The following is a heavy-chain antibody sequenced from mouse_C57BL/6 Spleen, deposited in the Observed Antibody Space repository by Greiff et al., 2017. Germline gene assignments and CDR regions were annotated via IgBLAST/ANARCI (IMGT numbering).Heavy chain of an antibody. CDR2: IYPSDSET. D-gene: IGHD2-3*01. Sequence: QVQLKQPGAELVRPGSSVKLSCKASGYTFTSYWMDWVKQRPGQGLEWIGNIYPSDSETHYNQKFKDKATLTVDKSSSTAYMQLSSLTSEDSAVYYCARRVYDGYPWYFDVWGTGTTVTVSS. V-gene: IGHV1-61*01. CDR1: GYTFTSYW. CDR3: ARRVYDGYPWYFDV. J-gene: IGHJ1*03.